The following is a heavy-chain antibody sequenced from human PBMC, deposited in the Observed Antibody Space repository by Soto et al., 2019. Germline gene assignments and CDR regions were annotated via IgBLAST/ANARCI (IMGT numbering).Heavy chain of an antibody. CDR1: GFTFTSSA. CDR3: ARGFDWLLDYYFDY. V-gene: IGHV1-2*04. Sequence: GASVKVSCKASGFTFTSSAMQWVRQARGQGLEWIGWINPSSGGTNYAQKFQGWVTMTRDTSISTAYMELSRLRSDDTAVYYCARGFDWLLDYYFDYWGQGTLVTVSS. CDR2: INPSSGGT. D-gene: IGHD3-9*01. J-gene: IGHJ4*02.